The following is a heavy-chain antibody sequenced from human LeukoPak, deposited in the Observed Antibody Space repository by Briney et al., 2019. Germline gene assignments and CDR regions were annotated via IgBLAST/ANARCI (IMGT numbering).Heavy chain of an antibody. V-gene: IGHV4-39*01. CDR2: IYYSGST. D-gene: IGHD2-15*01. CDR1: GDSISSSRYY. Sequence: PSETLSLTCTVSGDSISSSRYYWGWIRQPPGKGLEWIGTIYYSGSTYYNPSLKSRVTISVDTSKNQFSLKLSSVTAADTAVYYCARHLYSWYFDLWGRGTLVTVSS. CDR3: ARHLYSWYFDL. J-gene: IGHJ2*01.